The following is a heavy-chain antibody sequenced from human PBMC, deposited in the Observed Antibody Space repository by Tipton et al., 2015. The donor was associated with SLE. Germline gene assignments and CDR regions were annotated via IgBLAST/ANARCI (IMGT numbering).Heavy chain of an antibody. Sequence: SLRLSCAASGFTFSSYGMSWVRQAPGKGLEWVANIKQEGSEKYYVDSVKGRFTISRDNSKNTLYLQMNSLRAEDTAVYYCAKGSDSSGYYPFDYWGQGTLVTVSS. D-gene: IGHD3-22*01. CDR2: IKQEGSEK. CDR3: AKGSDSSGYYPFDY. V-gene: IGHV3-7*03. J-gene: IGHJ4*02. CDR1: GFTFSSYG.